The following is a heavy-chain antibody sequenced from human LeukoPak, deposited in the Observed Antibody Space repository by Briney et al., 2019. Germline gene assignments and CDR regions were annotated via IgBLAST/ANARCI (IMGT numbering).Heavy chain of an antibody. CDR3: VREVGRPQTFYFDS. CDR2: ISETI. Sequence: GGSLRLSCIASGFIFSRDNMNWVRQAPGKGLEWVAHISETIYYTYSVQGRFTISRDNAKNSLYPQMRNMRVDDTALYYCVREVGRPQTFYFDSWGRGTPVTVSS. V-gene: IGHV3-48*04. D-gene: IGHD3-16*01. J-gene: IGHJ4*02. CDR1: GFIFSRDN.